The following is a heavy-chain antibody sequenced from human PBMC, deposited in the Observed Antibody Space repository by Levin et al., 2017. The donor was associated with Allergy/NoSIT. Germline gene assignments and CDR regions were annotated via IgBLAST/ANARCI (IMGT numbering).Heavy chain of an antibody. V-gene: IGHV1-8*01. J-gene: IGHJ4*02. CDR3: ARIKARGAITLPYYFDY. D-gene: IGHD2-21*01. CDR2: MNPNSGNT. Sequence: RASVKVSCKASGYTFTSYDINWVRQATGQGLEWMGWMNPNSGNTGYAQKFQGRVTMTRNTSISTAYMELSSLRSEDTAVYYCARIKARGAITLPYYFDYWGQGTLVTVSS. CDR1: GYTFTSYD.